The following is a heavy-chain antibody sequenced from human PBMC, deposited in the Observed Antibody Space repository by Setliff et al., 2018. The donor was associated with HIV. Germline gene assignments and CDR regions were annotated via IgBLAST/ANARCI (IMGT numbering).Heavy chain of an antibody. Sequence: PSETLSLTCTASGSAIGGINYYWDWIRQSPVRGLEWMGSIDNSGHIHYNPSLKSRVTISVDSSKNQFFLRLSSVTAADTAVYYCAKLENGDEGGYVDVWGKGTTVTVSS. D-gene: IGHD2-21*02. J-gene: IGHJ6*03. CDR1: GSAIGGINYY. CDR3: AKLENGDEGGYVDV. CDR2: IDNSGHI. V-gene: IGHV4-39*01.